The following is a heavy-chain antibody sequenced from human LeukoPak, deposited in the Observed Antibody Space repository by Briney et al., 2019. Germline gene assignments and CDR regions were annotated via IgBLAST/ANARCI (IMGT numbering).Heavy chain of an antibody. Sequence: GGSLRLSCAASGFSFSTYWMHWVRQATGKGLEWVSRINSDGSSTTYADSVKGRFTISRDNAKSMLYLHMNSLRAEDTAVYYCARSEYNFDYWGQGTLVTVSS. V-gene: IGHV3-74*01. CDR1: GFSFSTYW. CDR2: INSDGSST. CDR3: ARSEYNFDY. J-gene: IGHJ4*02. D-gene: IGHD1-1*01.